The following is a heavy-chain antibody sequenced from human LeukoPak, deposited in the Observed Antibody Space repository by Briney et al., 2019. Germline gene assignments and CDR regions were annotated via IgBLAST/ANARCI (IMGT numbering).Heavy chain of an antibody. Sequence: PGGSLRLSCAASGFTFSSYWMSWVRQAPGKGLEWVANIKQDGSEKYYVDSVKGRFTISRDNAKNSLYLQMNSLRAEDTAVYYCARKVVRGWGYYYYYMDVWGKGTTVTISS. J-gene: IGHJ6*03. V-gene: IGHV3-7*01. CDR1: GFTFSSYW. D-gene: IGHD3-10*01. CDR2: IKQDGSEK. CDR3: ARKVVRGWGYYYYYMDV.